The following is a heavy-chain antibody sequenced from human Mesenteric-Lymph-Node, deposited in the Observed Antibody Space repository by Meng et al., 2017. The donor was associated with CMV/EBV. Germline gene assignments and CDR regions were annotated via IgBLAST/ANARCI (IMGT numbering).Heavy chain of an antibody. Sequence: GGSLRLSCAASGFTFSSYTMNWVRQAPGKGLEWISYITSASSTIYYADSVKGRFTISRDNAKNSLNLQMNNLSADDTAVYYCARGLGLLYYNGMDVWGQGTTVTVSS. J-gene: IGHJ6*02. CDR2: ITSASSTI. V-gene: IGHV3-48*04. CDR1: GFTFSSYT. D-gene: IGHD2-15*01. CDR3: ARGLGLLYYNGMDV.